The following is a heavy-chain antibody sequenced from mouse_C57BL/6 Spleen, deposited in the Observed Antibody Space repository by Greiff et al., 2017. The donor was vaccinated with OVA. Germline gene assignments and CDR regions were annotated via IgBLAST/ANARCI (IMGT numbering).Heavy chain of an antibody. CDR2: INPNNGGT. CDR1: GYTFTDYN. V-gene: IGHV1-18*01. Sequence: EVQLQQSGPELVKPGASVKIPCKASGYTFTDYNMDWVKQSHGKSLEWIGDINPNNGGTNYNQKFKGKATLTVDKSSSTAYMELRSLTSEDTAVYYCARGDDYDGFAYWGQGTLVTVSA. J-gene: IGHJ3*01. D-gene: IGHD2-4*01. CDR3: ARGDDYDGFAY.